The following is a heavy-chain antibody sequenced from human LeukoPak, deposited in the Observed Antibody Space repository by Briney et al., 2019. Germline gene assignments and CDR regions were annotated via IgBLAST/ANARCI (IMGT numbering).Heavy chain of an antibody. J-gene: IGHJ4*02. Sequence: EASVKVSCKASGYTFTGYYMHWVRQAPGQGLEWMGRINPNSGGTNYAQKFQGRVTMTRDTSISTAYMELSRLRSDDTAVYCCASLINYYDSSGYYYHYWGQGTLVTVSS. V-gene: IGHV1-2*06. CDR3: ASLINYYDSSGYYYHY. CDR1: GYTFTGYY. D-gene: IGHD3-22*01. CDR2: INPNSGGT.